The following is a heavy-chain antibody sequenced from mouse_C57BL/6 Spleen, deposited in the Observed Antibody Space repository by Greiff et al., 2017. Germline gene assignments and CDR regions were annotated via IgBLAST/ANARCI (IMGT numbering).Heavy chain of an antibody. CDR2: INPSSGYT. J-gene: IGHJ2*01. CDR1: GYTFTSYT. CDR3: ARRTVVQYYFDY. D-gene: IGHD1-1*01. Sequence: QVQLQESGAELARPGASVKMSCKASGYTFTSYTMHWVKQRPGQGLEWIGYINPSSGYTKYNQKFKDKATLTADKSSSTAYMQLSSLTSEDSAVXYCARRTVVQYYFDYWGQGTTLTVSS. V-gene: IGHV1-4*01.